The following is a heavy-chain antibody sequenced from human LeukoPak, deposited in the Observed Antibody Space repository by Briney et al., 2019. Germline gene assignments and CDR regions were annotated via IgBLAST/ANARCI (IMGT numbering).Heavy chain of an antibody. CDR3: ARDFDGSSSPDFDY. J-gene: IGHJ4*02. CDR2: ISSSSSTI. D-gene: IGHD6-6*01. CDR1: GFTFSGYS. Sequence: PGGSLRLSCAASGFTFSGYSMNWVRQAPGKGLEWVSYISSSSSTIYYADSVKGRFTISRDNAKNSLYLRMNSLRAEDTAVYYCARDFDGSSSPDFDYWGQGTLVTVSS. V-gene: IGHV3-48*04.